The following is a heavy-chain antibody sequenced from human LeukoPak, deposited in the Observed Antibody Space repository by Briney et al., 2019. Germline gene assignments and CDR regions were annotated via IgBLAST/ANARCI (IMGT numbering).Heavy chain of an antibody. CDR1: GFTFSSYA. D-gene: IGHD2-2*02. Sequence: PGGSLRLSCAASGFTFSSYAMSWVRQAPGRGLEWVANIKQDGSEKYYVDSVKGRFTISRDNARNSLYLQMNSLRAEDTAVYYCARGGYCSSTSCYTGDYYYYMDVWGKGTTVTVSS. CDR2: IKQDGSEK. J-gene: IGHJ6*03. V-gene: IGHV3-7*01. CDR3: ARGGYCSSTSCYTGDYYYYMDV.